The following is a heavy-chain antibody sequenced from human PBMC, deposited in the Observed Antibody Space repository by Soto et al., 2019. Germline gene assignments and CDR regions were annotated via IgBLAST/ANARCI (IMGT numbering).Heavy chain of an antibody. V-gene: IGHV5-10-1*01. CDR3: ARHSPSIAVDGRDGMDV. D-gene: IGHD6-19*01. Sequence: PGESLKISCKGSGYSFTSYWISWVRQMPGKGLEWMGRIDPSDSYTNYSPSFQGHVTISADKSISTAYLQWSSLKASDTAMYYCARHSPSIAVDGRDGMDVWGQGTTVTVSS. CDR1: GYSFTSYW. J-gene: IGHJ6*02. CDR2: IDPSDSYT.